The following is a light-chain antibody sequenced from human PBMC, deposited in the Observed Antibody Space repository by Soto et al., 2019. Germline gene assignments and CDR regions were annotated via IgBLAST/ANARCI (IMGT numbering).Light chain of an antibody. V-gene: IGLV2-23*01. CDR2: EGS. CDR1: SSDVGSYNL. Sequence: QSALTQPASVSGSPGQSITISCTGTSSDVGSYNLVSWYQQHPGKPPKLMIYEGSKRPSGVSNRFSGSKSGNTASLTISGLQAEDEADYYCCSYAGSSTSFGGGTKLTVL. J-gene: IGLJ2*01. CDR3: CSYAGSSTS.